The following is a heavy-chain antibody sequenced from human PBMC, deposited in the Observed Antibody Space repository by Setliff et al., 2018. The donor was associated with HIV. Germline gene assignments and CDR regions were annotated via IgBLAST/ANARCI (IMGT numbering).Heavy chain of an antibody. D-gene: IGHD4-17*01. CDR2: INYRGNT. J-gene: IGHJ4*02. CDR3: ARYDYGDFDY. Sequence: PSETLSLTCTVSGGSIRTGNYYWGWIRQPPGKGLEWIGSINYRGNTYYNPSLKSRAAISVDTSKNQFSLNLSSVTAADTAVYYCARYDYGDFDYWGQGTPVTVSS. V-gene: IGHV4-39*01. CDR1: GGSIRTGNYY.